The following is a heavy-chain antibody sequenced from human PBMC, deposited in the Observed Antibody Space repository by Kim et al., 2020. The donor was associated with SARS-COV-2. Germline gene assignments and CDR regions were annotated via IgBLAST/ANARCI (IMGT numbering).Heavy chain of an antibody. V-gene: IGHV1-46*01. D-gene: IGHD6-6*01. CDR3: AREEVEYSSSGFLDY. J-gene: IGHJ4*02. Sequence: QKFQGRVTMTRDTSTSTVYMELSSLRSEDTAVYYCAREEVEYSSSGFLDYWGQGTLVTVSS.